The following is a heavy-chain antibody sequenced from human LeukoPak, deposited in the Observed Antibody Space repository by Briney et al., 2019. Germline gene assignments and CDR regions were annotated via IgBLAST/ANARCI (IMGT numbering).Heavy chain of an antibody. V-gene: IGHV3-48*01. J-gene: IGHJ4*02. Sequence: QPGGSLRLSCAASGFTFSSYSMNWVRQAPGKWLEWVSYISSSSSTIYYADSVKGRFTISRDNAKNSLYLQMNSLRAEDTAVYYCARKITMVRGVMKDYWGQGTLVTVSS. CDR3: ARKITMVRGVMKDY. D-gene: IGHD3-10*01. CDR2: ISSSSSTI. CDR1: GFTFSSYS.